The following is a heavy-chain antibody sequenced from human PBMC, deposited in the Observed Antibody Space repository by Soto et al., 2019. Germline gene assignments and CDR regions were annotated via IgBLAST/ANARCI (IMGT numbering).Heavy chain of an antibody. CDR2: INPNSGGT. J-gene: IGHJ6*02. CDR3: ARGQCSGGSCYSSYYYGMDV. V-gene: IGHV1-2*04. D-gene: IGHD2-15*01. Sequence: ASVKVSFKASGYTFTGYYMHWVRQAPGQGLEWMGWINPNSGGTNYAQKFQGWVTMTRDTSISTAYMELSRLRSDDTAVYYCARGQCSGGSCYSSYYYGMDVWGQGTTVTVSS. CDR1: GYTFTGYY.